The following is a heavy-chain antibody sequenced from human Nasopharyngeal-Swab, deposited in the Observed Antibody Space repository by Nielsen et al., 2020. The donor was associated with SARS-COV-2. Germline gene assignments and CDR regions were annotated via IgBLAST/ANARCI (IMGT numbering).Heavy chain of an antibody. D-gene: IGHD3-16*02. CDR3: AKDSVMITFGGVIVD. CDR2: ISGDGGST. V-gene: IGHV3-43*02. Sequence: GGSLRLSCAASGFTFDDYAMHWVRQAPGKGLEWVSLISGDGGSTYYADSVKGRFTISRDNSKNSLYLQMNSLRTEDTALYYCAKDSVMITFGGVIVDWGQGTLVTVSS. J-gene: IGHJ4*02. CDR1: GFTFDDYA.